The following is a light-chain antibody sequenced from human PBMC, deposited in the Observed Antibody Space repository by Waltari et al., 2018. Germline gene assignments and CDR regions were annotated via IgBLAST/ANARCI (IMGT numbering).Light chain of an antibody. CDR2: DVS. V-gene: IGLV2-11*01. CDR3: CSYAGSYTWV. Sequence: QSALTQPRSVSGSPGQSVTISCTGTSSDVGGYNYVSWYQQHPGKAPKLMICDVSNRPSGVPARFAGSKSGNTASLTISGLQAEDEADYYCCSYAGSYTWVFGGGTKLTVL. J-gene: IGLJ3*02. CDR1: SSDVGGYNY.